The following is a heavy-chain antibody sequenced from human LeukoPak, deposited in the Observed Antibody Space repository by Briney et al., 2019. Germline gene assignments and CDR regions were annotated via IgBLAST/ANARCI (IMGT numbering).Heavy chain of an antibody. V-gene: IGHV4-4*07. CDR3: AKVFYGGYGARIDY. J-gene: IGHJ4*01. CDR2: IYSSGGT. CDR1: GASISNSY. D-gene: IGHD4/OR15-4a*01. Sequence: SETLSLTCTVSGASISNSYWSWIRQPAGEGLEWIGRIYSSGGTNYNPSLKSRATMSVDTSRNQFSLKMISMNAADTAVYYCAKVFYGGYGARIDYWGHGILVTVSS.